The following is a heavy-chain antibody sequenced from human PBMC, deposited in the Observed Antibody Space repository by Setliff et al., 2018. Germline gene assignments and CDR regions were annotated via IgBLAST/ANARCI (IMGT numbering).Heavy chain of an antibody. CDR2: ISSSSSTI. CDR1: GFTFSPYI. J-gene: IGHJ5*02. Sequence: GGSLRLSCAASGFTFSPYIIHWVRQAPGKGLEWVSYISSSSSTIYYADSVKGRFTISRDNAKNSLYLQMKSLRAEDTAVYYCAVTLSLPIQSPFDPWGQGTLVTVSS. D-gene: IGHD3-16*01. V-gene: IGHV3-48*01. CDR3: AVTLSLPIQSPFDP.